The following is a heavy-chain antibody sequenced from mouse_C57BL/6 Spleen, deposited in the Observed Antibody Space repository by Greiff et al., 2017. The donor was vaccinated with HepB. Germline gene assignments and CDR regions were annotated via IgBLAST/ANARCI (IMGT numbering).Heavy chain of an antibody. V-gene: IGHV10-1*01. J-gene: IGHJ4*01. Sequence: EVKLVESGGGLVQPKGSLKLSCAASGFSFNTYAMNWVRQAPGKGLEWVARIRSKSNNYATYYADSVKDRFTISRDDSESMLYLQMNNLKTEDTAMYYCVRHRGGNSYYYAMDYWGQGTSVTVSS. CDR3: VRHRGGNSYYYAMDY. CDR2: IRSKSNNYAT. D-gene: IGHD2-1*01. CDR1: GFSFNTYA.